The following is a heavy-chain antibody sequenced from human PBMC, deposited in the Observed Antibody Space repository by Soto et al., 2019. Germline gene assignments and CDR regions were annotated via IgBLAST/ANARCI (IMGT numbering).Heavy chain of an antibody. CDR1: GGSISSYY. CDR2: IYYSGST. J-gene: IGHJ6*03. CDR3: ARGGTNYYYYYMDV. Sequence: PSETLSLTCPVSGGSISSYYLSWIRQPPGKGLEWIGYIYYSGSTNYNPSLKSRVTISVDTSKNQFSLKLSSVTAADTAVYYCARGGTNYYYYYMDVWGKGTTVTVSS. D-gene: IGHD1-1*01. V-gene: IGHV4-59*01.